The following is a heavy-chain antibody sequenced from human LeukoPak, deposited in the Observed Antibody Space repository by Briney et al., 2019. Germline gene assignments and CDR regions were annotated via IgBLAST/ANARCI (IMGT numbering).Heavy chain of an antibody. CDR3: ARPLLSAFDI. Sequence: SESLSLTCAVYGGSFSGYYWSWIRQPPGKGLEWIGEINHSGSTNYNPSLKSRVTISVDTSKNQFSLKLSSVTAADTAVYHCARPLLSAFDIWGQGTMVTVSS. J-gene: IGHJ3*02. CDR1: GGSFSGYY. D-gene: IGHD3-10*01. CDR2: INHSGST. V-gene: IGHV4-34*01.